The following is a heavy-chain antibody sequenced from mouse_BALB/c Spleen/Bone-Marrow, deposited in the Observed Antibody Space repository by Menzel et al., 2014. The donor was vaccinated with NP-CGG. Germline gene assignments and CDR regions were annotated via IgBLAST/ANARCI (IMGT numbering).Heavy chain of an antibody. J-gene: IGHJ2*01. CDR2: IYPGSDIT. D-gene: IGHD4-1*02. CDR1: GYSFTSHR. CDR3: AQLGQGY. V-gene: IGHV1-55*01. Sequence: VQLQESGAELAKPGTSVKMPCKATGYSFTSHRMHWVKQRPGQGLERIGEIYPGSDITSYNEKFKSKATLTVDPPSSTAYMQLSSLTSEDSAVYYCAQLGQGYWGQGTTLTVSS.